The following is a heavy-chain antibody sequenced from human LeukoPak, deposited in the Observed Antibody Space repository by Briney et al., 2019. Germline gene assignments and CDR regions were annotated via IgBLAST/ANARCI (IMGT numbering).Heavy chain of an antibody. CDR2: ISYTGTYI. J-gene: IGHJ4*02. CDR3: VAGSGWRFDY. V-gene: IGHV3-21*01. Sequence: GGSLRLSCAASAFSLNAYNMNWVRQAPGKGLEWVSSISYTGTYIYYADSVKGRFTISRDNAKNSLYVQMNSLRVEDTAVYYCVAGSGWRFDYWGQGTLVTVSS. D-gene: IGHD6-19*01. CDR1: AFSLNAYN.